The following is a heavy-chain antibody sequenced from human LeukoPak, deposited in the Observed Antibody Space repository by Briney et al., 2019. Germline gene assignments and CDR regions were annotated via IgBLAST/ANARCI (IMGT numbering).Heavy chain of an antibody. J-gene: IGHJ4*02. Sequence: GGSLRLSCAASGFTFSSYGMHWVRQAPGKGLEWVAVISYDGSNKYYADSVKGRFTISRDNSKNTLYLQMNSLRAEDTAVYYCAKAPGYYDSRSYFDYWGQGTLVTVSS. CDR3: AKAPGYYDSRSYFDY. CDR2: ISYDGSNK. D-gene: IGHD3-22*01. CDR1: GFTFSSYG. V-gene: IGHV3-30*18.